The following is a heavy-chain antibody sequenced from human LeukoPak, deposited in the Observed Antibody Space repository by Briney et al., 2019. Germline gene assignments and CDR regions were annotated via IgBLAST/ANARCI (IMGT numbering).Heavy chain of an antibody. Sequence: GGSLRLSCAASGFTVSSNYMSWVRQAPGKGLEWVSVIYSGGSTYYADSVKGRFTISRDNSKNTLYLQMNSLRAEDTAVYYCARAPPWELLDYWGQGTLVTVSS. D-gene: IGHD1-26*01. CDR2: IYSGGST. J-gene: IGHJ4*02. CDR1: GFTVSSNY. CDR3: ARAPPWELLDY. V-gene: IGHV3-66*01.